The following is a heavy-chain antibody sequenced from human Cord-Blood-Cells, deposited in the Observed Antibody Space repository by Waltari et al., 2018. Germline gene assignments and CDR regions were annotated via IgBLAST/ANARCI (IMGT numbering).Heavy chain of an antibody. V-gene: IGHV5-51*01. Sequence: EVQLVQSGAAVKKPGESLKISGKGSGYSFTSYWIAWWRQMPGKGLQWMGIIYPGDSDTRYSPSFQGQVTISADKSISTAYLQWSSLKASDTAMYYCARPGRDALDAFDIWGQGTMVTVSS. D-gene: IGHD2-15*01. J-gene: IGHJ3*02. CDR1: GYSFTSYW. CDR2: IYPGDSDT. CDR3: ARPGRDALDAFDI.